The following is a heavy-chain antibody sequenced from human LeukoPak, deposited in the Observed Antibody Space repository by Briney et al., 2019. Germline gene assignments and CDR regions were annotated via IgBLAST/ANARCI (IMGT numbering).Heavy chain of an antibody. V-gene: IGHV3-48*01. D-gene: IGHD1-26*01. CDR2: ISTSSSAI. CDR3: ARDWVVGATSYGAFDI. CDR1: GFTFSSYS. Sequence: GGSLRLSCAASGFTFSSYSMNWVRQAPGKGLEWVSYISTSSSAIYYADSVKGRFTISRDNAKNSLYLQMNSLRAEDTAVYYCARDWVVGATSYGAFDIWGQGTMVTGSS. J-gene: IGHJ3*02.